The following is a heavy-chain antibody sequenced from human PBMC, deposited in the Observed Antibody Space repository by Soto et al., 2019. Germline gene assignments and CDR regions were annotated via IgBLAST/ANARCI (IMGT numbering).Heavy chain of an antibody. Sequence: QVQLQESGPGLVKPSQTLSLTCTVSGGSISSGDYYWSWIRQPPGKGLEWIGYTYYSGSTYYSPSLKGRVTISVDTSKNQFSRKLSSVTAADTAVYYCARSLYGDYVGYYYYGMDVWGQGTTVTVSS. D-gene: IGHD4-17*01. CDR1: GGSISSGDYY. CDR2: TYYSGST. J-gene: IGHJ6*02. CDR3: ARSLYGDYVGYYYYGMDV. V-gene: IGHV4-30-4*01.